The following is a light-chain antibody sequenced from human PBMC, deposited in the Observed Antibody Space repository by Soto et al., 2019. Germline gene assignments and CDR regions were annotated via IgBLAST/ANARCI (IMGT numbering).Light chain of an antibody. CDR1: SSDIGGYLF. V-gene: IGLV2-11*01. J-gene: IGLJ1*01. CDR3: CSYAGSYTYV. CDR2: DVS. Sequence: QSALTQPASVSGSPGQSITISCTGTSSDIGGYLFVSWFQQHPGKAPKLIIYDVSTRPSGVPDRFSGSKSGNTASLTISGLQAEDEADYYCCSYAGSYTYVFGTGTKVTVL.